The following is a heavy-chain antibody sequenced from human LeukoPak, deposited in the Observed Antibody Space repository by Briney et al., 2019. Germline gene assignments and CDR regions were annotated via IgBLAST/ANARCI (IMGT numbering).Heavy chain of an antibody. V-gene: IGHV5-51*01. J-gene: IGHJ4*02. CDR1: GYSFTSYW. D-gene: IGHD3-10*01. CDR3: ARRAYYYGSGSYYNAGFSFDY. Sequence: GESLKISCKGSGYSFTSYWIGWVRQMPGKGLEWMGIIYPGDSDTRYSPSFQGRVTISADKSISTAYLQWSSLKASDTAMYYCARRAYYYGSGSYYNAGFSFDYCGQGTLVTVSS. CDR2: IYPGDSDT.